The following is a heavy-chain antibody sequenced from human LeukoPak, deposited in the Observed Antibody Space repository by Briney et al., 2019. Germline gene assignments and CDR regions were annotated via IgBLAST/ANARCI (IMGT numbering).Heavy chain of an antibody. CDR2: ISGSGGRT. V-gene: IGHV3-23*01. D-gene: IGHD1-26*01. Sequence: GGSLRLSCAASGFTFSSYAMSWVRQAPGKGLEWVSAISGSGGRTYSADAVKGRFTTSRDNSKNPLYLQMNSLTAEDTAVYYCATLPIVGARGVDYWGQGTLVTVSS. CDR1: GFTFSSYA. CDR3: ATLPIVGARGVDY. J-gene: IGHJ4*02.